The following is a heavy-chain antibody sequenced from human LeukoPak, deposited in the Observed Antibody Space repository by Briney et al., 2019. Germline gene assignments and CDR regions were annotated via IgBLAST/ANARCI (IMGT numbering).Heavy chain of an antibody. D-gene: IGHD3-10*01. Sequence: GASVKVSCKASGYTFTGYYMHWVRQAPGEGLEWMGWINPNSGGTNYAQKFQGRVTMTRDTSISTAYMELSRLRSDDTAVYYCATDGSHYYGSGSYRYWGQGTLVTVSS. J-gene: IGHJ4*02. V-gene: IGHV1-2*02. CDR3: ATDGSHYYGSGSYRY. CDR1: GYTFTGYY. CDR2: INPNSGGT.